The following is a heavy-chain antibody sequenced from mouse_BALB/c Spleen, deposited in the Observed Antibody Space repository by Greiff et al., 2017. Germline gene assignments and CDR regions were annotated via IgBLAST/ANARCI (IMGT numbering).Heavy chain of an antibody. CDR1: GYTFTSYW. CDR3: TRERYGFAY. D-gene: IGHD2-14*01. J-gene: IGHJ3*01. Sequence: VQLQQPGAELVRPGASVKLSSKASGYTFTSYWINWVKQRPGQGLEWIGNIYPSDSYTNYNQKFKDKATLTVDKSSSTAYMQLSSPTSEDSAVYYCTRERYGFAYWGQGTLVTVSA. V-gene: IGHV1-69*02. CDR2: IYPSDSYT.